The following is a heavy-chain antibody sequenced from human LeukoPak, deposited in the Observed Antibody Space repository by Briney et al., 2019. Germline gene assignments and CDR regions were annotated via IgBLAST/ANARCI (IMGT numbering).Heavy chain of an antibody. Sequence: PSETLSLTCNVSGVSIASNTHYWTWIRRHPGTGLEWIGFISYSDPTSYNPSLRSRVAFSLDTSKNQFSLQLHSVTAADTAVYYCALSRYGEALFDYWGQGSLVTVSS. CDR3: ALSRYGEALFDY. CDR1: GVSIASNTHY. CDR2: ISYSDPT. D-gene: IGHD3-10*01. J-gene: IGHJ4*02. V-gene: IGHV4-31*03.